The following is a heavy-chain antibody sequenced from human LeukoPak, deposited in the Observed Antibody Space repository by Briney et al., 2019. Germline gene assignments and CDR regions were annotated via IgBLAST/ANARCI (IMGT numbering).Heavy chain of an antibody. J-gene: IGHJ4*02. CDR2: ISSGGSKT. V-gene: IGHV3-23*01. D-gene: IGHD1-1*01. CDR3: AKDHSGCRGISCLLHQD. Sequence: PGGSLRLSCATSGFSFSSYAMTWVRQSPGKGLEWVSAISSGGSKTWSADSVEGRFTISRDNSKNTLYLQMNSLRAEDTATYYCAKDHSGCRGISCLLHQDWGQGTLVTVSS. CDR1: GFSFSSYA.